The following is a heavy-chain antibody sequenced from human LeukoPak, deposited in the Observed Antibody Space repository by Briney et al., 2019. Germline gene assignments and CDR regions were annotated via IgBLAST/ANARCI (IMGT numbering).Heavy chain of an antibody. D-gene: IGHD2-2*01. CDR3: ARFTMPQYCTSASCTGDYFDY. J-gene: IGHJ4*02. V-gene: IGHV4-4*02. CDR1: GGSVTNTNW. Sequence: SETLSLTCGVSGGSVTNTNWWAWVRQPPGKGLEWIGEVHLDGRTNYNPSLKSRLIMSVDLPENHISLKLTSVTAADTAVYYCARFTMPQYCTSASCTGDYFDYWGQGTLVTVSS. CDR2: VHLDGRT.